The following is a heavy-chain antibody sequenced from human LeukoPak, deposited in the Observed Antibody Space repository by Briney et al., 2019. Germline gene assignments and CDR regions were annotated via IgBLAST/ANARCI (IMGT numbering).Heavy chain of an antibody. V-gene: IGHV3-66*01. CDR2: IYGGDSTDYADT. Sequence: GGPLRLSCAASGFTVSNNYMSWVRQAPGKGLEWVSVIYGGDSTDYADTYYADSVKGRFTISRDNSKNTLYLQMNSLRAEDTAVYYCARVAYYYDSSGYYYFDYWGQGTLVTVSS. J-gene: IGHJ4*02. CDR3: ARVAYYYDSSGYYYFDY. D-gene: IGHD3-22*01. CDR1: GFTVSNNY.